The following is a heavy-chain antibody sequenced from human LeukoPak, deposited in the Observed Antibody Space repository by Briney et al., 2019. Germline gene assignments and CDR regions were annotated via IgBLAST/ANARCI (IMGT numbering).Heavy chain of an antibody. CDR3: ATAPLGGLLWFGELLH. Sequence: PGGTLRLSCAASGFTFSSYAMSWVRQAPAKGLESVSAISGSGGSTYYADSVKARFAISRDNSKNTLYLQLSSLRAEDTAVYYCATAPLGGLLWFGELLHWGQGTLVTVSS. V-gene: IGHV3-23*01. CDR2: ISGSGGST. D-gene: IGHD3-10*01. J-gene: IGHJ4*02. CDR1: GFTFSSYA.